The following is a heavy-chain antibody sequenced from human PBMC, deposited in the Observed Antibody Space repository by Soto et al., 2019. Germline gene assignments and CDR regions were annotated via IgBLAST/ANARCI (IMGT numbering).Heavy chain of an antibody. CDR1: GFTFSNFG. CDR3: ARGFSIMAGTFRDF. Sequence: GSLRLSCAASGFTFSNFGFNWVRQAPGKGLDWVSYISGSGSSIYYADSVWGRFTISRDNVENSLYLQMNGLRAEDTAVYYCARGFSIMAGTFRDFWGQGILVTVSS. V-gene: IGHV3-48*01. D-gene: IGHD1-7*01. J-gene: IGHJ4*02. CDR2: ISGSGSSI.